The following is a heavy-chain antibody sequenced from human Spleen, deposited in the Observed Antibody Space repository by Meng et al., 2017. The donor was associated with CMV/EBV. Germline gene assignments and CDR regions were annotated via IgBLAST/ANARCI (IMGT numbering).Heavy chain of an antibody. CDR1: GFTFSDYY. J-gene: IGHJ6*02. V-gene: IGHV3-11*01. D-gene: IGHD3-3*01. Sequence: SLKISCAASGFTFSDYYMSWIRQAPGKGLEWVSYISSSGSTIHYADSVKGRFTISRDNAQNSLYLQINSLRAEDTAVYYCARAGDFWSGHVYGMDVWGQGTTVTVSS. CDR2: ISSSGSTI. CDR3: ARAGDFWSGHVYGMDV.